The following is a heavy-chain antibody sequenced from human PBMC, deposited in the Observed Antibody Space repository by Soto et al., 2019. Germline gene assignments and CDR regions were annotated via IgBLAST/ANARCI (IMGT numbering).Heavy chain of an antibody. CDR3: ARRQDIVVVVAASWFDP. D-gene: IGHD2-15*01. Sequence: QLQLQESGPGLVKPSETLSLTCTVSGGSISSSSYYWGWIRQPPGKGLEWIGSIYYSGSTYYNPSLKSRVTISVDTSKNQFSLKLSSVTAADTAVYYCARRQDIVVVVAASWFDPWGQGTLVTVSS. J-gene: IGHJ5*02. CDR1: GGSISSSSYY. CDR2: IYYSGST. V-gene: IGHV4-39*01.